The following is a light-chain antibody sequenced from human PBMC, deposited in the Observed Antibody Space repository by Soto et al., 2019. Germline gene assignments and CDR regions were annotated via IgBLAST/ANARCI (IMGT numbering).Light chain of an antibody. CDR1: SSDVGGCKF. CDR3: SSCGGSNNPYV. V-gene: IGLV2-8*01. J-gene: IGLJ1*01. CDR2: GVN. Sequence: QSALTQPPSASGSPGQSVTISCTGTSSDVGGCKFVSWYQQRPGKAPKLMIYGVNKRPSGVPDRFSGSKSGNTASLTVSGLQPEDEADYHCSSCGGSNNPYVFGTGTKVTVL.